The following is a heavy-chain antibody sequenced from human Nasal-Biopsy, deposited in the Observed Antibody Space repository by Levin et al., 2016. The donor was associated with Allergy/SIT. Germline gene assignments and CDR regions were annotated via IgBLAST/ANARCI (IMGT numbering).Heavy chain of an antibody. CDR1: GFTFDDYT. CDR3: TKGPRFSSTWYYFES. J-gene: IGHJ4*02. Sequence: GGSLRLSCAASGFTFDDYTMQWVRQAPGKGLEWVAFINWHGGETYYADSVRGRFTISRDNNKNSLYLQMTSLRTEDSALYYCTKGPRFSSTWYYFESWGQGTPVTVSS. D-gene: IGHD6-13*01. CDR2: INWHGGET. V-gene: IGHV3-43*01.